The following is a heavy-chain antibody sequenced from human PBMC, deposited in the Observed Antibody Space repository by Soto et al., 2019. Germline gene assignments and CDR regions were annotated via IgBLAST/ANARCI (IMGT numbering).Heavy chain of an antibody. CDR1: GYSFTSYW. CDR3: ARADILTGYYPAIDY. J-gene: IGHJ4*02. D-gene: IGHD3-9*01. CDR2: IYPGDSDT. V-gene: IGHV5-51*01. Sequence: GESLKISCKGSGYSFTSYWIGWVRQMPGKGLEWMGIIYPGDSDTRYSPSFQGQVTISADKSISTAYLQWSSLKASDTATYYCARADILTGYYPAIDYWGQGTLVTVSS.